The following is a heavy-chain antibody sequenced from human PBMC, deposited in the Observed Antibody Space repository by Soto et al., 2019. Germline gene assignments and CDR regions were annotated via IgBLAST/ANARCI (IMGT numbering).Heavy chain of an antibody. Sequence: SETLSLTCTVSGGSVSSGSYYWSWIRQPPGKGLEGIGYIYYSGSTNYNPSLKSRVTISVDTSKNQFSLKLSSVTAADTAVYYCARDPLIAAAGRGWFDPWGQGTLVTGSS. D-gene: IGHD6-13*01. J-gene: IGHJ5*02. V-gene: IGHV4-61*01. CDR1: GGSVSSGSYY. CDR3: ARDPLIAAAGRGWFDP. CDR2: IYYSGST.